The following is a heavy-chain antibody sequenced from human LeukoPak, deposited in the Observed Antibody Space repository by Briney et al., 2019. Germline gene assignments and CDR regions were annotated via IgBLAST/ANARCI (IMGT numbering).Heavy chain of an antibody. V-gene: IGHV4-4*02. CDR3: ARVARSYWDPRDFDY. D-gene: IGHD1-26*01. Sequence: SETLSLTCAVSGGSISSSNWWSWVRQPPGKGLEWVGEIYHSGSTNYNPSLKSRVTISVDKSKNQFSLKLSSVTAADTAVYYCARVARSYWDPRDFDYWGQGTLVTVSS. CDR1: GGSISSSNW. CDR2: IYHSGST. J-gene: IGHJ4*02.